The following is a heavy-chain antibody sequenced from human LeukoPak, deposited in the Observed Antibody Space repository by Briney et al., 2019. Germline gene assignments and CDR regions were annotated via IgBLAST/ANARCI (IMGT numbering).Heavy chain of an antibody. CDR2: IYYSGST. Sequence: SETLSLTCTVSGGSISSSSYYWGWIRQPPGKGLEWIGSIYYSGSTYYNPSLKSRVTISVDTSKNQFSLKLSSVTAADTAVYYCARPLRGGPQGSPFDPWGQGTLVTVSS. CDR1: GGSISSSSYY. V-gene: IGHV4-39*01. D-gene: IGHD3-10*01. J-gene: IGHJ5*02. CDR3: ARPLRGGPQGSPFDP.